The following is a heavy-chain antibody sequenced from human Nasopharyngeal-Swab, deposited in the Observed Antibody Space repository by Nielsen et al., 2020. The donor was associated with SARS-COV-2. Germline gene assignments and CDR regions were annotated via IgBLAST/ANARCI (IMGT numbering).Heavy chain of an antibody. CDR1: GYTLSSYA. D-gene: IGHD5-12*01. V-gene: IGHV7-4-1*02. J-gene: IGHJ3*02. CDR2: INTNTGNP. Sequence: ASVKVSCKASGYTLSSYAMNWVRQAPGQGLEWMGWINTNTGNPTYAQGFTGRFVFSLDTSVSTAYLQISSLKAEDTAVYYCARYSGYGEQNDAFDIWGQGTMVTVSS. CDR3: ARYSGYGEQNDAFDI.